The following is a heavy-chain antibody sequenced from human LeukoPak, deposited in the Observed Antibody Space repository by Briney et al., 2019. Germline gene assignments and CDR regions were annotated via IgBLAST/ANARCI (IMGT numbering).Heavy chain of an antibody. CDR3: ARTGGKFDP. D-gene: IGHD3-16*01. J-gene: IGHJ5*02. Sequence: PSETLSLTCTVSGGSISSGSYYWSWIRQPAGKGLEWIGRIYTSGSTNYNPSLKSRVTISVDTSKNQFSLKLSSVTAADTAVYYSARTGGKFDPWGQGTLVTVSS. CDR2: IYTSGST. V-gene: IGHV4-61*02. CDR1: GGSISSGSYY.